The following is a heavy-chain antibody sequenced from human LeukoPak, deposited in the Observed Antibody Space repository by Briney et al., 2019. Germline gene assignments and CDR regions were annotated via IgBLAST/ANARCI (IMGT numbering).Heavy chain of an antibody. Sequence: APVKVSCKASGYTFTSYYMHWVRQAPGQGLEWMGIINPSGGSTSYAQKFQGRVTMTRDTSTSTVYMELSSLRSEDTAVYYCASRLGTAGIFDYWGQGTLVTVSS. J-gene: IGHJ4*02. CDR3: ASRLGTAGIFDY. CDR2: INPSGGST. CDR1: GYTFTSYY. D-gene: IGHD1-1*01. V-gene: IGHV1-46*01.